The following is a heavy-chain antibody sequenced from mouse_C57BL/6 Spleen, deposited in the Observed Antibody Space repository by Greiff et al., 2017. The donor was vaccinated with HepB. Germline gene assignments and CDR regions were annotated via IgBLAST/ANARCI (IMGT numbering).Heavy chain of an antibody. CDR3: ARSLEGGFAY. CDR2: ISSGGSYT. D-gene: IGHD6-1*01. CDR1: GFTFSSYG. J-gene: IGHJ3*01. Sequence: EVQLQESGGDLVKPGGSLKLSCAASGFTFSSYGMSWVRQTPDKRLEWVATISSGGSYTYYPDSVKGRFTISRDNAKNTLYLQMSSLKSEDTAMYYCARSLEGGFAYWGQGTLVTVSA. V-gene: IGHV5-6*01.